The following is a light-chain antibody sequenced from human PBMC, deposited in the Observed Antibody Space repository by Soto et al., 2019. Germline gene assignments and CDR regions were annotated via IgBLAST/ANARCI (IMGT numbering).Light chain of an antibody. CDR3: QQYLDTPPLMHT. Sequence: DIVMAQSPDSLAVSLGERATINCKSSRSLLSAPDNKYYLGWYQRKPGQPPRLLIYWASTRELGVPDRFSGSGSGTDYTLTISSVQAEDVAVYYCQQYLDTPPLMHTCGQGTHLEI. V-gene: IGKV4-1*01. CDR2: WAS. J-gene: IGKJ2*01. CDR1: RSLLSAPDNKYY.